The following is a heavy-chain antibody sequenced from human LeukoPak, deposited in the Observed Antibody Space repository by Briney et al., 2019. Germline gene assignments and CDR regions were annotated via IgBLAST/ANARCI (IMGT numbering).Heavy chain of an antibody. CDR2: INPNSGGT. CDR1: RYTFTGYY. V-gene: IGHV1-2*04. D-gene: IGHD6-19*01. Sequence: ASVKVSCKASRYTFTGYYMHWVRQAPGQGLELMGWINPNSGGTNYAQKFQGWVTMTRDTSISTAYMELSRLRSDDTAVYYCAREDGPSSGWYFGFRWFDPWGQGTLVTVSS. CDR3: AREDGPSSGWYFGFRWFDP. J-gene: IGHJ5*02.